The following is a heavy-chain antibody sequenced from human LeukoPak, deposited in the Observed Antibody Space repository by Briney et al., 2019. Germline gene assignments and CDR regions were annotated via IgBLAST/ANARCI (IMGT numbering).Heavy chain of an antibody. J-gene: IGHJ4*02. CDR2: INPNSGGT. Sequence: ASVTVSCTASGYTFTGYYMHWVRQAPGQGLEWMGRINPNSGGTNYAQKFQGRVTMTRDTSSSTAYMELSRLRSDDTAVYYCARGYSYGYDYWGQGTLVTVSS. CDR3: ARGYSYGYDY. D-gene: IGHD5-18*01. V-gene: IGHV1-2*06. CDR1: GYTFTGYY.